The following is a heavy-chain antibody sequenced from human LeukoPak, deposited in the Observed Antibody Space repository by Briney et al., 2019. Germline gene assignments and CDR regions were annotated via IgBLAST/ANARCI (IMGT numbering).Heavy chain of an antibody. CDR1: GYTLTELS. J-gene: IGHJ4*02. V-gene: IGHV1-24*01. D-gene: IGHD3-10*01. CDR3: ALGSGSYYNNVLIY. Sequence: ASVKVSCKVSGYTLTELSMHWVRQAPGKGLEWMGGFDPEDGETIYAQKFQGRVTMTEDTSTDTAYMELSRLRSDDTAVYYCALGSGSYYNNVLIYWGQGTLVTVSS. CDR2: FDPEDGET.